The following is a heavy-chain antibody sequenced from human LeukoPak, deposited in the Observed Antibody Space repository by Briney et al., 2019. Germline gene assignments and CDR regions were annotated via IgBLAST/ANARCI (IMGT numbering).Heavy chain of an antibody. CDR3: ARAWGSGYYFDY. J-gene: IGHJ4*02. D-gene: IGHD3-22*01. CDR1: GGSISSYY. Sequence: TASETLSLTCTVSGGSISSYYWSWIRQPPGKGLEWIGYIYHSGSTYYNPSLKSRVTISVDRSKNQFSLKLSSVTAADTAVYYCARAWGSGYYFDYWGQGTLVTVSS. CDR2: IYHSGST. V-gene: IGHV4-59*12.